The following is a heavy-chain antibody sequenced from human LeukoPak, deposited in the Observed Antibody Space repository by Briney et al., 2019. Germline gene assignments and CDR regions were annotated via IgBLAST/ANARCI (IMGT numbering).Heavy chain of an antibody. CDR2: INPSGGST. D-gene: IGHD1-26*01. CDR1: GYTFTSYY. Sequence: ASVKVSCKASGYTFTSYYMHWVRQAPGQGLEWMGIINPSGGSTSHAQKFQGRVTMTRDTSTNTVYMELSSLRSEDTAVYYCARVRVGSGSYEKYFDYWGQGTLVTVSS. J-gene: IGHJ4*02. V-gene: IGHV1-46*01. CDR3: ARVRVGSGSYEKYFDY.